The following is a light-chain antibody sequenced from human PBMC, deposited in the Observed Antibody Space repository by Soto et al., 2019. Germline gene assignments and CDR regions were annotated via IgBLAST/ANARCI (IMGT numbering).Light chain of an antibody. V-gene: IGKV1-5*03. CDR1: QSINKW. CDR2: EAS. Sequence: DIQMTQSPSTLSASVGDTVTITCRASQSINKWLAWYQQKPGKVPTLLIYEASILHNGVPSRFSGTESGTDFTITISILLNKDLATCDCQPYNEYYAWTFGQGTKVEIK. J-gene: IGKJ1*01. CDR3: QPYNEYYAWT.